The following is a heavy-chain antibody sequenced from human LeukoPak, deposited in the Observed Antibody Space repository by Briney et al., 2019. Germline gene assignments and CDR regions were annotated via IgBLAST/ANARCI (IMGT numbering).Heavy chain of an antibody. V-gene: IGHV1-3*01. D-gene: IGHD5-12*01. CDR1: GYTFASYA. Sequence: ASVKVPCKASGYTFASYAMHWVRQAPGQRLEWMGWINAGNGNTKYSQKFQGRVTITRDTSASTAYMELSSLRSEDTAVYYCAHSGYAEEGDYWGQGTLVTVSS. CDR3: AHSGYAEEGDY. CDR2: INAGNGNT. J-gene: IGHJ4*02.